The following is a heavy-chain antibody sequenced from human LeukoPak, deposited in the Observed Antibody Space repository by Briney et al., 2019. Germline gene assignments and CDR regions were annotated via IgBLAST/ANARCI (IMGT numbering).Heavy chain of an antibody. V-gene: IGHV1-2*02. Sequence: ASVKVSCKASGYTFTGYYMHWVRQAPGQGLEWMGWINPNSGGTNYAQKFQGRVTMTRDTSISTAYMELSRLRSDDTAVYYCARVRLGYSSSGFDYWGQGTLVTVSS. CDR2: INPNSGGT. CDR1: GYTFTGYY. J-gene: IGHJ4*02. CDR3: ARVRLGYSSSGFDY. D-gene: IGHD6-13*01.